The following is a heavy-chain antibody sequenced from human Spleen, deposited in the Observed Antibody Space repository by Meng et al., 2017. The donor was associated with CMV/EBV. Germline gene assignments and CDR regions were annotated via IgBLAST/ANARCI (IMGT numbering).Heavy chain of an antibody. CDR1: GFTFSSYS. J-gene: IGHJ4*02. Sequence: GGSLRLSCAASGFTFSSYSMNWVRQAPGKGLEWVSSISSSSSYIYYADSVKGRFTISRDNAKNSLYLQMNSLRAEDTAVYYCARVTLPYYYDSSGYSPPDYWGQGTLVTVSS. CDR2: ISSSSSYI. D-gene: IGHD3-22*01. V-gene: IGHV3-21*01. CDR3: ARVTLPYYYDSSGYSPPDY.